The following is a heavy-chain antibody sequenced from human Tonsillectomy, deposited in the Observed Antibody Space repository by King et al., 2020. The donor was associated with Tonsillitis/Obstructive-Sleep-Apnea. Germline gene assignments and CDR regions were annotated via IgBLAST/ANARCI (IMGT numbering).Heavy chain of an antibody. CDR3: ARHPYINYPSDY. Sequence: QLVQSGAEVKKPGESLRISCKGSGYSFTSYWSSWVRQMPGKGLEWMGRIVPSDAYTNSSPSFQGHVTISADKSFTTAYLKWSSLKASDTAMYYCARHPYINYPSDYWGQGTLVTVSP. CDR2: IVPSDAYT. D-gene: IGHD4-11*01. V-gene: IGHV5-10-1*01. J-gene: IGHJ4*02. CDR1: GYSFTSYW.